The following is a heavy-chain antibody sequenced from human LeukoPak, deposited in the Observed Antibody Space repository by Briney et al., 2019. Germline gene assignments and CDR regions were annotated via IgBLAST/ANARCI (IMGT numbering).Heavy chain of an antibody. V-gene: IGHV4-39*07. CDR1: GGSISSGGYY. Sequence: SETLSLTCTVSGGSISSGGYYWSWIRQPPGKGLEWIGEINHSGSTNYNPSLKSRVTISVDTSKNQFSLKLSSVTAADTAVYYCARRLGSRLIDPWGQGTLVTVSS. J-gene: IGHJ5*02. CDR2: INHSGST. D-gene: IGHD6-13*01. CDR3: ARRLGSRLIDP.